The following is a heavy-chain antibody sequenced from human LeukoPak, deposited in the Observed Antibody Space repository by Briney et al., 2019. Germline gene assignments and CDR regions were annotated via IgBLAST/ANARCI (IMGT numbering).Heavy chain of an antibody. V-gene: IGHV3-74*01. CDR1: GFTFSSYW. J-gene: IGHJ4*02. Sequence: QPGGSLRLSCAASGFTFSSYWMHWVRQAPGKGLVWVSRINSDGSSAGYADSVKGRFTISRDNAKNTLYLQMNSLRAEDTAVYYCASWGAPGVARTLLDFDYWGQGTLVTVSS. D-gene: IGHD3-16*01. CDR2: INSDGSSA. CDR3: ASWGAPGVARTLLDFDY.